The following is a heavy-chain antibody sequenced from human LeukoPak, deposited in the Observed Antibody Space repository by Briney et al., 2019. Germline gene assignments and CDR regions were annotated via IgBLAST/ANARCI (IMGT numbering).Heavy chain of an antibody. J-gene: IGHJ5*02. CDR3: ARVFRGAVTSNWFDP. V-gene: IGHV4-59*11. D-gene: IGHD3-3*01. CDR1: GASMNGHY. Sequence: PSETLSLTCNVSGASMNGHYWTWIRLSPGKGLEWIGYISDSGSTSYNPSLKSRVIMALEASKTEFSLRLNSMTVADTAVYYCARVFRGAVTSNWFDPWGQGTLVTVSS. CDR2: ISDSGST.